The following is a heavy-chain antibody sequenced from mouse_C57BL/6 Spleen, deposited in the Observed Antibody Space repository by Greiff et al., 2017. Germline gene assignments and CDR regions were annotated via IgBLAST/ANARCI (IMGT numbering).Heavy chain of an antibody. J-gene: IGHJ2*01. D-gene: IGHD4-1*02. CDR3: ASNWEGFDY. CDR1: GYTFTSYW. V-gene: IGHV1-61*01. Sequence: QLQQPGAELVRPGSSVKLSCKASGYTFTSYWMDWVKQRPGQGLEWIGNIYPSDSETHYNQKFKDKATLTVDKSSSTAYMQLSSLTSEDSAVYYCASNWEGFDYWGQGTTLTVSS. CDR2: IYPSDSET.